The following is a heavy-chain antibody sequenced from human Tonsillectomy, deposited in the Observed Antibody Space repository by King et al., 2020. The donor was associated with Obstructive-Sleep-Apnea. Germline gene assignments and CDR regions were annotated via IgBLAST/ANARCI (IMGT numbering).Heavy chain of an antibody. CDR1: RFTFSNYA. V-gene: IGHV3-30-3*01. CDR3: ARDIGFCNSGPPWD. CDR2: ISYDGGKK. D-gene: IGHD2/OR15-2a*01. J-gene: IGHJ4*02. Sequence: QVQLVESGGGVVQAGKSLRLSCTAPRFTFSNYAMHWVRQAPGKGLEWVAVISYDGGKKHYADSVRGRFSISRDTSKNTLYLQMNSLRPEDTAIYYCARDIGFCNSGPPWDWGQGTLVTVPS.